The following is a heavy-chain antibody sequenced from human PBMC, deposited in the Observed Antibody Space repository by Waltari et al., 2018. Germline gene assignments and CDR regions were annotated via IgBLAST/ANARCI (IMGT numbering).Heavy chain of an antibody. CDR2: ISSDGNFK. CDR1: GFTFRNYG. V-gene: IGHV3-30*18. D-gene: IGHD3-10*02. Sequence: QVQLVESGGGVVQPGKSLRISCEASGFTFRNYGFHWVRQAPGKALDWVAVISSDGNFKCHADSVKGRFTISRDNSRNTLYLQMDSLTIEDTGVYFCAKEKRNVGVDYWGQGILVTVSS. J-gene: IGHJ4*02. CDR3: AKEKRNVGVDY.